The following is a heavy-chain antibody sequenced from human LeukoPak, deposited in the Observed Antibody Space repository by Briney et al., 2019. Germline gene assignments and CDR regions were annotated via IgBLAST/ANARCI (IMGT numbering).Heavy chain of an antibody. D-gene: IGHD3-10*01. Sequence: SGTLSLTCAVSGGSISTYHWNWTRQSPGKGLEWIGYIYYSGSTDYNPSLKSRVTISVDTSKNQFSLKLRSVTAADTAVYYCAREMGSAFQIWGRGTMVSVS. CDR3: AREMGSAFQI. J-gene: IGHJ3*02. CDR1: GGSISTYH. V-gene: IGHV4-59*01. CDR2: IYYSGST.